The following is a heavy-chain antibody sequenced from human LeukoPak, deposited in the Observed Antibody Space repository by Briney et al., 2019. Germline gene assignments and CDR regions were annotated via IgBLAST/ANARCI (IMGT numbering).Heavy chain of an antibody. D-gene: IGHD4-23*01. CDR1: GFTFSTYD. Sequence: GGSLRLSCAASGFTFSTYDMHWVRQATGKGLEWVSAIGTAGDTYYSGSVKGRFTISGENAKNSLYLQMNSLRAGDTAVYYCARGGRDPGGFDPWGQGTLVTVSS. CDR3: ARGGRDPGGFDP. V-gene: IGHV3-13*01. J-gene: IGHJ5*02. CDR2: IGTAGDT.